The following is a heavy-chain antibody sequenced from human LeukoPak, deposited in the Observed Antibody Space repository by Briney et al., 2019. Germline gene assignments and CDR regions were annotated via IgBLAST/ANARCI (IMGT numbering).Heavy chain of an antibody. CDR2: IYYSGST. V-gene: IGHV4-59*01. CDR3: ASWGSSAFDS. D-gene: IGHD3-16*01. J-gene: IGHJ4*02. CDR1: GGSISSYY. Sequence: SETLSLTCTVSGGSISSYYWSWIRQPTGKGLEWIGYIYYSGSTNYNPYLKSRVTISVDTSKNQFSLKLSSVTAADTAVYYCASWGSSAFDSWGQGPLVTVSS.